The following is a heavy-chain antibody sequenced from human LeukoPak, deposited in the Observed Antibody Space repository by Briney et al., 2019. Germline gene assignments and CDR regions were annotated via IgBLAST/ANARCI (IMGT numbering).Heavy chain of an antibody. Sequence: GRSLRLSCVASGFTFSSYDMYWVRLAPGKGLECVAVIWYDGSDKSYADSVKGRFTTSRDNSKNTLYLQMDSLRAVDTAVYYCARARLRGVGATLDFWGQGTLVTVSS. V-gene: IGHV3-33*01. J-gene: IGHJ4*02. CDR2: IWYDGSDK. CDR1: GFTFSSYD. CDR3: ARARLRGVGATLDF. D-gene: IGHD1-26*01.